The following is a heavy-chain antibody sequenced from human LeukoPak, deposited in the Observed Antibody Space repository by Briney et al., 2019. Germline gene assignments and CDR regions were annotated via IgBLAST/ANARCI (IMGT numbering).Heavy chain of an antibody. J-gene: IGHJ6*02. Sequence: ASVKVSCEASGYTFTGYYMHWVRLAPGQGLEWMGRINPNSGGTNYAQKFQGRVTMTRDTSISTAYMELSRLRSDDTAVYYCAADYSPYYYYYYGMDVWGQGTTVTVSS. CDR1: GYTFTGYY. V-gene: IGHV1-2*06. CDR2: INPNSGGT. CDR3: AADYSPYYYYYYGMDV. D-gene: IGHD2-15*01.